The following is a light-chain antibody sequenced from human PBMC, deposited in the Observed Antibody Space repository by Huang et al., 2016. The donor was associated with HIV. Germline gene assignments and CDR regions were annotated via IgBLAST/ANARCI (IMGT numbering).Light chain of an antibody. Sequence: DIQMTQSPSSLSASVGDRVTITCRASQSINSYLNWYQQKPGKAPKVLIYAASSLQSGVPSRFSGSGSGTDFTLTINSLQPEDFAIYYCQQSYNTPLTFGGGTRLEIK. V-gene: IGKV1-39*01. CDR1: QSINSY. CDR2: AAS. J-gene: IGKJ4*01. CDR3: QQSYNTPLT.